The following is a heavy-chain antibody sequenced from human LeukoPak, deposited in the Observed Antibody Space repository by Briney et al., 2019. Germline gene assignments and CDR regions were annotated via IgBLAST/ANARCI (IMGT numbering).Heavy chain of an antibody. CDR1: GGSIYNHY. Sequence: SETLSLTCTASGGSIYNHYRSWLRQPPGKGLESIGYIYYSGSTIYNPSLKSRVTISVDTSKNQFSLKLTSVTAADTAVYYCARLPSGTLNPPYDYWGQGSLVTVSS. J-gene: IGHJ4*02. CDR2: IYYSGST. CDR3: ARLPSGTLNPPYDY. D-gene: IGHD3-10*01. V-gene: IGHV4-59*08.